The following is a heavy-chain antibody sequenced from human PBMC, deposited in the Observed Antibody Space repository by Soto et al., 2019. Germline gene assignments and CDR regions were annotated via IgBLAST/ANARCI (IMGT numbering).Heavy chain of an antibody. CDR3: LRDVVGASITNYYGMAV. J-gene: IGHJ6*02. CDR1: GGSISSGGYY. Sequence: QVQLQESGPGLVKPSQTLSLTCTVSGGSISSGGYYWSWIRQHPGKGLEWIGYIYYSGSTYYNPSLKRRVTISADTSNNQFSLKLSSVTAADRAVYDCLRDVVGASITNYYGMAVWGQGTTVTVSS. V-gene: IGHV4-31*03. D-gene: IGHD5-12*01. CDR2: IYYSGST.